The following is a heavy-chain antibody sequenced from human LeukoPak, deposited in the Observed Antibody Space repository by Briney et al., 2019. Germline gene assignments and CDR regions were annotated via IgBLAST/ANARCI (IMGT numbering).Heavy chain of an antibody. CDR2: INSDGSST. Sequence: SGGSLRLSCAASGFTFSSYWMHWVRQAPGKGLVWVSRINSDGSSTSYADSVKGRFTISRDNSKNMIYLEMSSLKAEDTAVYYCAKERNLEIAVAGTIFDYWGQGTLVTVSS. D-gene: IGHD6-19*01. CDR3: AKERNLEIAVAGTIFDY. V-gene: IGHV3-74*01. CDR1: GFTFSSYW. J-gene: IGHJ4*02.